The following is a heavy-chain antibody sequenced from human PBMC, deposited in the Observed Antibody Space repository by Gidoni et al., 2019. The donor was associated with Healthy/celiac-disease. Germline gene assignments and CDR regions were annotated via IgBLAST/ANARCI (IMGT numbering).Heavy chain of an antibody. D-gene: IGHD3-16*01. J-gene: IGHJ4*02. CDR3: ARRYDYVWGSLFDY. V-gene: IGHV4-39*01. Sequence: LKSRVTISVDTSKNQFSLKLSSVTAADTAVYYCARRYDYVWGSLFDYWGQGTLVTVSS.